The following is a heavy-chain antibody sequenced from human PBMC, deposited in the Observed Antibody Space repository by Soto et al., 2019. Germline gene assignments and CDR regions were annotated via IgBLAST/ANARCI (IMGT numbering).Heavy chain of an antibody. V-gene: IGHV1-69*01. J-gene: IGHJ5*02. CDR3: ARDRAGVGATGDGGFDP. CDR1: GGTFSSYA. D-gene: IGHD1-26*01. Sequence: QVQLVQSGAEVKKPGSSVKVSCKASGGTFSSYAISWVRQAPGQGLEWMGGIIPIFGTANYAQKFQGRVTITADESTSTAYMELSSLRSEDTAVYYCARDRAGVGATGDGGFDPWGQGTLVTVSS. CDR2: IIPIFGTA.